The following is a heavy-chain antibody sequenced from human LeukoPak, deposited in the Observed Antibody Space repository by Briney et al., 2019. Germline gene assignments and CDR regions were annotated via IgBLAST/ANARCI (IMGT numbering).Heavy chain of an antibody. V-gene: IGHV3-23*01. D-gene: IGHD3-22*01. J-gene: IGHJ4*02. Sequence: AGGSLRLSCAASGFTFSSYAMSWVRQAPGKGLEWVSAISGSGGSTYYADSVKGRFTISRDNSKNTLYLQMNSLRAEDTAVYYCARDREGAYYYSSGNYCFDYWGQGTLVTVSS. CDR1: GFTFSSYA. CDR3: ARDREGAYYYSSGNYCFDY. CDR2: ISGSGGST.